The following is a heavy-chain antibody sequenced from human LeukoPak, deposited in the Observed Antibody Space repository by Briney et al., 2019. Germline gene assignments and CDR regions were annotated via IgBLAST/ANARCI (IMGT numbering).Heavy chain of an antibody. V-gene: IGHV3-23*01. CDR3: AKGIVGATTYFDY. CDR2: ISGSGGST. CDR1: GFTFSSYA. Sequence: GGSLRLSCAASGFTFSSYATSWVRQAPGKGLEWVSAISGSGGSTYYADSVKGRFTISRDNSKNTLYLQMNSLRAEDTAVYYCAKGIVGATTYFDYWGQGTLVTVSS. D-gene: IGHD1-26*01. J-gene: IGHJ4*02.